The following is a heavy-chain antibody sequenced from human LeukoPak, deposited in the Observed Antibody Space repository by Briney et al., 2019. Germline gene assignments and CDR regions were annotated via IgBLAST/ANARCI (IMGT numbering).Heavy chain of an antibody. Sequence: PGGSLRLSCAASGFSFSSYEMNWVRQAPGKGLEWVSYISSSGSIMYSADSVKGRFTISRDNGKNSLYLQMTSLRAEDTAIYYCASPFGGWGQGTLVTVSS. CDR3: ASPFGG. J-gene: IGHJ4*02. CDR2: ISSSGSIM. CDR1: GFSFSSYE. V-gene: IGHV3-48*03. D-gene: IGHD3-16*01.